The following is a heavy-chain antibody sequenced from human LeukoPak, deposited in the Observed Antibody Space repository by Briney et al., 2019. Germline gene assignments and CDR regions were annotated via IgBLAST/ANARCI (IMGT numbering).Heavy chain of an antibody. V-gene: IGHV3-7*01. CDR1: GFTFRSYW. D-gene: IGHD3-9*01. CDR2: IKQDGSEE. Sequence: PGGSLRLSCAASGFTFRSYWMSWVRQAPWKGLEWVANIKQDGSEEYYVDSVKGRFTISRDNAKNSLYLQMNSLRVEDTAVYYCARGTSPFLTDFDYWGQGNLVTVSS. J-gene: IGHJ4*02. CDR3: ARGTSPFLTDFDY.